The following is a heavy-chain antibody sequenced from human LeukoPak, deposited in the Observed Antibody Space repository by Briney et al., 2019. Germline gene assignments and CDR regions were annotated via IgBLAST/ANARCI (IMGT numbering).Heavy chain of an antibody. CDR2: INPNSGGT. CDR1: GYTFTGYY. J-gene: IGHJ6*02. D-gene: IGHD3-10*01. V-gene: IGHV1-2*02. CDR3: ARDLSRRAPYYYGMDV. Sequence: ASVKVSCKASGYTFTGYYMHWVRQAPGQGLEWMGWINPNSGGTNYAQKFQGRVTMTRDTSISTAYMELSRLRSDDTAVYYCARDLSRRAPYYYGMDVWGQGTTVTVS.